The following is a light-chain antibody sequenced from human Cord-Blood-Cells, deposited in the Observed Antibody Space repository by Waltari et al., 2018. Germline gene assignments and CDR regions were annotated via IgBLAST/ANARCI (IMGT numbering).Light chain of an antibody. CDR3: CSYAGSSTYV. J-gene: IGLJ1*01. CDR1: SSDVGSYNL. CDR2: EVS. V-gene: IGLV2-23*02. Sequence: QSALTQPASVSGSPGQSITISCTGTSSDVGSYNLVSWYQQHPGKAPKLMIYEVSKRPSGDSTRFSGSKSGGAASLTTSGLQAEDEADYYCCSYAGSSTYVLGTGTKVTVL.